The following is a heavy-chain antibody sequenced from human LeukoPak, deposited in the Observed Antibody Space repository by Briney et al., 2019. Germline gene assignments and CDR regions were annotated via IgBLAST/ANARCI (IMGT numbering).Heavy chain of an antibody. CDR3: ARVLRGTPADY. CDR2: INTNTGNP. J-gene: IGHJ4*02. V-gene: IGHV7-4-1*02. D-gene: IGHD3-3*01. Sequence: GASVTVSCKASGYTFSSYTMNWVRQAPGQGLEWMGWINTNTGNPTYAQGFTGRFVFSLDTSVSTAYLQISSLKAEDTAVYYCARVLRGTPADYWGQGTLVTVSS. CDR1: GYTFSSYT.